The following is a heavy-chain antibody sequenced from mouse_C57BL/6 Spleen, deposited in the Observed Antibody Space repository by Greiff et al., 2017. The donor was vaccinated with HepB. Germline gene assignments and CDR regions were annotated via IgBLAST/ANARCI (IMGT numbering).Heavy chain of an antibody. D-gene: IGHD3-2*02. Sequence: EVKLVESGGGLVKPGGSLKLSCAASGFTFSDYGMHWVRQAPEKGLEWVAYISSGSSTIYYADTVKGRFTISRDNAKNTLFLQMTSLRSEDTAMYYCAIDSSGYFDYWGQGTTLTVSS. V-gene: IGHV5-17*01. J-gene: IGHJ2*01. CDR3: AIDSSGYFDY. CDR1: GFTFSDYG. CDR2: ISSGSSTI.